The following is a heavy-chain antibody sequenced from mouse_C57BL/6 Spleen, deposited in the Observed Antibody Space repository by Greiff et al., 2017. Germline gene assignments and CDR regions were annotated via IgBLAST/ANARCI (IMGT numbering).Heavy chain of an antibody. D-gene: IGHD1-1*01. CDR2: IDPSDSYT. J-gene: IGHJ4*01. CDR3: ARGVTTVVARAMDY. V-gene: IGHV1-69*01. Sequence: VQLQQPGAELVMPGASVKLSCKASGYTFTSYWMHWVKQRPGQGLEWIGEIDPSDSYTKYNQKFKGKSTLTVDKSSSTAYMQRSSLTSEDSAVYYCARGVTTVVARAMDYWGQGTSVTVSS. CDR1: GYTFTSYW.